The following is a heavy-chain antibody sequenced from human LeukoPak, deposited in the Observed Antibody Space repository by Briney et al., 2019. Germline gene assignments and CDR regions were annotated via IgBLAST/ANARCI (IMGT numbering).Heavy chain of an antibody. D-gene: IGHD3-22*01. CDR2: ISSSGSTI. CDR1: GGSFSGYY. V-gene: IGHV3-11*01. Sequence: LSLTCAVYGGSFSGYYMSWIRQAPGKGLEWVSYISSSGSTIYYADSVKGRFTISRDNAKNSLYLQMNSLRAEDTAMYYCARGNYDFDNSGYYTLTYWGQGTLVTVSS. J-gene: IGHJ4*02. CDR3: ARGNYDFDNSGYYTLTY.